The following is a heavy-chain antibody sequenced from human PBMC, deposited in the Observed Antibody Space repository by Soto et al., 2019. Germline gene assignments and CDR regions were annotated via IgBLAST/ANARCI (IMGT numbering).Heavy chain of an antibody. D-gene: IGHD3-16*02. V-gene: IGHV4-31*02. Sequence: QVRLQEWGPGLVKPSQTLSLKCSVSGGSITTGGRYWSWIRQLPGKGLEWIGDNYYSGNTSYNASLKIRVTISRKASKSLFSLELSSFSAADLAVYYCAQAIVFAGGHGFEFWSQGRLNTVSS. J-gene: IGHJ3*01. CDR3: AQAIVFAGGHGFEF. CDR1: GGSITTGGRY. CDR2: NYYSGNT.